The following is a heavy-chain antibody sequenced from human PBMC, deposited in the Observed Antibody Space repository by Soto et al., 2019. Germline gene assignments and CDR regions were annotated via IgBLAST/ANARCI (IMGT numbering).Heavy chain of an antibody. D-gene: IGHD2-2*01. Sequence: QVQLQESGPGLVKPSETLSLTCRISGGSISSYYWNWIRQAPGKGLEWIGFISYSGSTNYNPAITSRVTISVDTSKDQISLRLNYVTAADTAVYYCARVQSTSWGYYYAVDVWGQGTTVTVSS. CDR3: ARVQSTSWGYYYAVDV. J-gene: IGHJ6*01. CDR1: GGSISSYY. V-gene: IGHV4-59*01. CDR2: ISYSGST.